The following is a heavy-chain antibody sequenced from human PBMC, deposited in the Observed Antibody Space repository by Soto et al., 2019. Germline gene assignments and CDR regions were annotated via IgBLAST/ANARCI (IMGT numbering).Heavy chain of an antibody. CDR1: GYTFTGYY. CDR2: INPNSGGT. V-gene: IGHV1-2*04. Sequence: ASVKVSCKASGYTFTGYYMHWVRQAPGQGLEWMGWINPNSGGTNYAQKFQGWVTVTRDTSISTAYMELSRLRSDDTAVYYCARGAELVAAAPPDYYYYCMDVWGQGTTVTVSS. D-gene: IGHD6-13*01. CDR3: ARGAELVAAAPPDYYYYCMDV. J-gene: IGHJ6*02.